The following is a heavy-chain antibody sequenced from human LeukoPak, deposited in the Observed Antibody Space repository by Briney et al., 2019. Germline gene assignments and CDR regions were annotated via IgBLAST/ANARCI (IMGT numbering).Heavy chain of an antibody. CDR2: ISSSSSYI. Sequence: PGGSLRLSCAASGFTFSSYSMTWVRQAPGKGLEWVSSISSSSSYIYYADSVKGRFTISRDNAKNSLYLQMNSLRAEDTAVYYCASLRTDSSGWYYFDYWGQGTLVTVSS. D-gene: IGHD6-19*01. CDR3: ASLRTDSSGWYYFDY. J-gene: IGHJ4*02. CDR1: GFTFSSYS. V-gene: IGHV3-21*01.